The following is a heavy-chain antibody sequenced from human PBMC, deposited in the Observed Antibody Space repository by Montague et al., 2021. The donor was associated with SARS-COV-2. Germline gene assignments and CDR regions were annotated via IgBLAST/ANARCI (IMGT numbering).Heavy chain of an antibody. Sequence: SETLSLTCAVYGGSFSGSFWTWIRQPPGKGLEWLGEINHRGTTKYNPSVESRVLMSVDKYKNQFALRLTSVTVADTAVYYCAKTGGFSEILADYDNPRDVPVRXRQRDVQPPRRAFDIWGQGQPVTVSS. V-gene: IGHV4-34*01. CDR2: INHRGTT. J-gene: IGHJ3*02. CDR3: AKTGGFSEILADYDNPRDVPVRXRQRDVQPPRRAFDI. CDR1: GGSFSGSF. D-gene: IGHD3-9*01.